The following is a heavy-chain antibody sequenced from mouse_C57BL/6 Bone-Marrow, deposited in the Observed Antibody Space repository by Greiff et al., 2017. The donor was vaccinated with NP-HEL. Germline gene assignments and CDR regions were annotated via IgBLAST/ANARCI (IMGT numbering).Heavy chain of an antibody. Sequence: EVKVVESGGDLVKPGGSLKLSCAASGFTFSSYCMSWVRQTPDKRLEWVATISSGGCYTYYPDSVKGRFTISRDNAKNTLYLQMSSLKSEDTAMYDCASPYDYDVAWFAYWGQGTLVTVSA. CDR1: GFTFSSYC. CDR2: ISSGGCYT. J-gene: IGHJ3*01. D-gene: IGHD2-4*01. CDR3: ASPYDYDVAWFAY. V-gene: IGHV5-6*01.